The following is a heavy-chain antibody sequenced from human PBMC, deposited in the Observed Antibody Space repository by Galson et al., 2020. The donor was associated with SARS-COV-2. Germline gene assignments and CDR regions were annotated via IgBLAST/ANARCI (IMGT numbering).Heavy chain of an antibody. J-gene: IGHJ4*02. CDR3: ARGVPAFKMMVIVFTGLDYPLDS. Sequence: PSETLSLTCAVSGGPVSGCAFSWCWFRQPPGKGLEWIGHIYDSANTSYNPPLKSRTNKHVKTSKNQFSLKLNSVTAADAAVYYCARGVPAFKMMVIVFTGLDYPLDSWGQGTLVTVSS. V-gene: IGHV4-30-2*01. CDR2: IYDSANT. D-gene: IGHD3-16*01. CDR1: GGPVSGCAFS.